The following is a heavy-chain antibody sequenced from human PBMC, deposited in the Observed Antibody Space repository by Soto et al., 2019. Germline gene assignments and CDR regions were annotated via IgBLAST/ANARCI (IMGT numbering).Heavy chain of an antibody. D-gene: IGHD3-10*01. V-gene: IGHV3-66*01. CDR3: ASSDRLTMRSGMLWFWEPRNAFDI. Sequence: GGSLRLSCAASGFTVSSNYMSWVRQAPGKGLEWVSVIYSGGSTYYADSVKGRFTISRDNSKNTLYLQMNSLRAEDTAVYYCASSDRLTMRSGMLWFWEPRNAFDIWGQGTMVTVSS. CDR1: GFTVSSNY. J-gene: IGHJ3*02. CDR2: IYSGGST.